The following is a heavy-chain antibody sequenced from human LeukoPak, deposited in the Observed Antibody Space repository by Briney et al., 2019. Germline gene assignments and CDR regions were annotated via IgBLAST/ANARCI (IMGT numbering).Heavy chain of an antibody. CDR2: IVVGSGNT. CDR1: GFTFTSSA. J-gene: IGHJ2*01. Sequence: SVKVSCKASGFTFTSSAVQWVRQARGQRLEWIGWIVVGSGNTNYAQKFQERVTITRDMSTSTAYMELSSLRSEDTAVYYCAAAVVPAAILKGWYFDLWGRGTLVTVSS. CDR3: AAAVVPAAILKGWYFDL. V-gene: IGHV1-58*01. D-gene: IGHD2-2*01.